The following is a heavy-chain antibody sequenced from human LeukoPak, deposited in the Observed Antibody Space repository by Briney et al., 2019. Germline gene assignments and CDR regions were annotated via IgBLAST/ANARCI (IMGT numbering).Heavy chain of an antibody. CDR1: GGSISGSSYY. V-gene: IGHV4-39*01. CDR3: ARQWELLYFDY. Sequence: SETLSLTCTVSGGSISGSSYYWGWIRQPPGKGLEWIGSIYYSGSTYYNPSLKSRVTISVDTSKNQFSLKLSSVTAADTAVYYCARQWELLYFDYWGQGTLVTVSS. D-gene: IGHD1-26*01. J-gene: IGHJ4*02. CDR2: IYYSGST.